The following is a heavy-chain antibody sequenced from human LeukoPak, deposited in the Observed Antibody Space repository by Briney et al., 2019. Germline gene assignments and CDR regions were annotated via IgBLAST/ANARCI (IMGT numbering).Heavy chain of an antibody. CDR1: GFTFSSYG. CDR2: IRYDGSNK. J-gene: IGHJ4*02. Sequence: GGSLRLSCAASGFTFSSYGMHWVRQAPGKGLEWVAFIRYDGSNKYYADSVKGRFTISRDNSKNTLYLQMNSLRAEDTAVYYCAKCRSTSCLFDYWGQGTLVTVSS. V-gene: IGHV3-30*02. CDR3: AKCRSTSCLFDY. D-gene: IGHD2-2*01.